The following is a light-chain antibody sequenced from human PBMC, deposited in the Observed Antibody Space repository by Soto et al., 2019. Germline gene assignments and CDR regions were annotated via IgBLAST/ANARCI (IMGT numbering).Light chain of an antibody. CDR3: QQYYNWPPEGT. J-gene: IGKJ1*01. CDR2: GVS. Sequence: LVMTQSPTTLSVSPGLRSTLPCRASQSVGSTLAWYQQKPGKAPRLLXYGVSTRATGIPARFSGSGSGKEFTLNISSLQSEDFALYYCQQYYNWPPEGTFGQGTKVDIK. CDR1: QSVGST. V-gene: IGKV3-15*01.